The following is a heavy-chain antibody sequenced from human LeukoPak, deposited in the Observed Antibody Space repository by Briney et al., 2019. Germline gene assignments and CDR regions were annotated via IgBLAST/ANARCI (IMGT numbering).Heavy chain of an antibody. CDR2: IYYTGNS. J-gene: IGHJ4*02. D-gene: IGHD2-2*02. CDR3: ARRYTNSWFFDY. V-gene: IGHV4-59*08. CDR1: GGSISSYY. Sequence: PSETLSLTCSVSGGSISSYYWSWIRQPPGKGLEWLGYIYYTGNSDYNPSLESRVTMSLDTSTNQFSLRLSSVTAADTAVYYCARRYTNSWFFDYWGQGALVTVSS.